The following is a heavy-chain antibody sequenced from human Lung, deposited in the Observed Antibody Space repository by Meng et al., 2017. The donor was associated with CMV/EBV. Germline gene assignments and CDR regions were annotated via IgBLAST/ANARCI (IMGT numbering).Heavy chain of an antibody. V-gene: IGHV3-11*01. CDR1: GFTFSDYY. CDR3: ASLGGGMVAY. CDR2: ISSSSFTI. Sequence: GGSXRLXCAASGFTFSDYYMSWIRQAPGKGLEWVSYISSSSFTIYYADSVKGRFTISRDNAKNSLCLQMNSLRDEDTAVYYCASLGGGMVAYWGQGTMVTVSS. J-gene: IGHJ4*02. D-gene: IGHD1-26*01.